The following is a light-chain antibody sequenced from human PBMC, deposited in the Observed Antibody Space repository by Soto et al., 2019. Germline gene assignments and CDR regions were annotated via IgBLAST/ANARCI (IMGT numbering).Light chain of an antibody. J-gene: IGKJ3*01. CDR2: VAS. CDR3: QQYGSSPFT. V-gene: IGKV3-20*01. Sequence: ESVLTQSPGTLSMSPGERATLSCRASQSVSSSYSAWYQQKPGQAPRLLIYVASSRATGIPDRFSGSGSGTDFTLTISRLEPEDFAVYYCQQYGSSPFTFGPGTKVDIK. CDR1: QSVSSSY.